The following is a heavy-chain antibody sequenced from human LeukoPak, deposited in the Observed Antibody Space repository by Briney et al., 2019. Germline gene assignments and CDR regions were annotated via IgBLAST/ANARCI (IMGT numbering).Heavy chain of an antibody. CDR3: AKDSYGSGSYYLDY. J-gene: IGHJ4*02. V-gene: IGHV3-9*01. Sequence: GGSLRLSCAASGFTFEDYAMHWVRQAPGKGLEWVSGISWNSGSIGYADSVKGRFTISRDNAKNSLYLQMNSLRAEDTALYYCAKDSYGSGSYYLDYWGQGTLVTVSS. D-gene: IGHD3-10*01. CDR1: GFTFEDYA. CDR2: ISWNSGSI.